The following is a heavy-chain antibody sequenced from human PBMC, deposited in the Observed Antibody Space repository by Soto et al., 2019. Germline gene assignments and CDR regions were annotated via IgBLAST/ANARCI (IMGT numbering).Heavy chain of an antibody. CDR1: GGTITSGRSS. J-gene: IGHJ5*02. CDR2: IYHSGST. D-gene: IGHD6-6*01. V-gene: IGHV4-30-2*06. CDR3: VRESVASGPNYFDT. Sequence: TLSLNCSVSGGTITSGRSSWNWIRQSPGKGLEWIAYIYHSGSTYYNPSLKSRVTISVDRSENQFSLKLTSVTAADTAVYYCVRESVASGPNYFDTWGPGTLVTVSS.